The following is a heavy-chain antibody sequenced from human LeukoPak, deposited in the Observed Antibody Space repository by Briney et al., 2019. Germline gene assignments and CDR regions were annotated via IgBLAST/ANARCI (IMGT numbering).Heavy chain of an antibody. J-gene: IGHJ4*02. D-gene: IGHD4-17*01. CDR3: ARDIFGSQDYGGYEPSFDY. Sequence: ASVKVSCKASGYAFTSYAMNWVRQAPGQGLEWMGWINTNTGNPTYAQGFTGRFVFSLDTSVSTAYLQISSLKAEDTAVYYCARDIFGSQDYGGYEPSFDYWGQGTLVTVSS. V-gene: IGHV7-4-1*02. CDR2: INTNTGNP. CDR1: GYAFTSYA.